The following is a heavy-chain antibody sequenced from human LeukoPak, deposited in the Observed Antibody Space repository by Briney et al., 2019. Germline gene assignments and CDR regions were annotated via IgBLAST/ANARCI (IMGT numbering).Heavy chain of an antibody. J-gene: IGHJ5*01. Sequence: KPSGTLSLTCAVYGGSFSGYYWSWVRQPPGKGLEWIGEINHSGSTNYNPSLKSRVTISVDTSKNQFSLKLSSVTAADTAVYYCARGPLGDIVVVPAASWFDSWGQGTLVTVSS. D-gene: IGHD2-2*01. CDR1: GGSFSGYY. CDR2: INHSGST. CDR3: ARGPLGDIVVVPAASWFDS. V-gene: IGHV4-34*01.